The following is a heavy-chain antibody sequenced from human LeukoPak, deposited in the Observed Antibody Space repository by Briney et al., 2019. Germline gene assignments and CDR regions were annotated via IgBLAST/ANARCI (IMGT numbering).Heavy chain of an antibody. CDR2: ISWGSNVI. V-gene: IGHV3-48*02. D-gene: IGHD5-18*01. J-gene: IGHJ4*02. CDR3: ARDPGYSYAQDF. CDR1: GFTFSSYS. Sequence: PGGSLRLSCTASGFTFSSYSMNWVRQAPGKGPEWLSYISWGSNVIYYADSVKGRFTTSRDDAKNSLFLQMNSLTDEDTAAYYCARDPGYSYAQDFWGRGTLVTVSS.